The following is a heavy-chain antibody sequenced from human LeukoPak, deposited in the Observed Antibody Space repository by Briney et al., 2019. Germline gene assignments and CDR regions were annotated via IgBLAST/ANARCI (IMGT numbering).Heavy chain of an antibody. D-gene: IGHD2-2*01. CDR3: ARHRRGSTSQNYYYYYYYMDV. CDR2: IYYSGST. Sequence: SETLSLTCTVSGGSISSSSYYWGWIRQPPGKGLEWIGSIYYSGSTYYNPSLKSRVTISVDTSKNQFSLKLSSVTAADTAVYYCARHRRGSTSQNYYYYYYYMDVWGKGTTVTISS. V-gene: IGHV4-39*01. J-gene: IGHJ6*03. CDR1: GGSISSSSYY.